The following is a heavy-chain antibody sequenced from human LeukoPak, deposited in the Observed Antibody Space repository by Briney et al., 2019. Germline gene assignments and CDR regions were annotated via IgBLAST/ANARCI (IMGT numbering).Heavy chain of an antibody. V-gene: IGHV3-74*01. J-gene: IGHJ4*02. CDR3: TTGIGNYYYY. D-gene: IGHD3-10*01. Sequence: PGGPLRLSCAASGSTFSRYWMHWVRQAPGKGLMWVSRVKSDGSDTIYADSVKGRFTISRDNAKNTLYLQMDSLRAEDTAVYYCTTGIGNYYYYWGQGTLVTVAS. CDR1: GSTFSRYW. CDR2: VKSDGSDT.